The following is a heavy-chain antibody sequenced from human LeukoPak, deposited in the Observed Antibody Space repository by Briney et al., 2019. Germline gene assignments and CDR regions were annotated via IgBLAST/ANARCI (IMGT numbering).Heavy chain of an antibody. Sequence: PGGPLRLSCAPSGFTFADYAMVSVRQAPGKGLEWVPSIKEDGSQKYYVNSVKGRFTISRDNAKNSLYLQMNSLRAEDTAMYYCASSGWYSTPNWIDPWGQGTLVIVSS. CDR3: ASSGWYSTPNWIDP. V-gene: IGHV3-7*01. J-gene: IGHJ5*02. D-gene: IGHD6-19*01. CDR1: GFTFADYA. CDR2: IKEDGSQK.